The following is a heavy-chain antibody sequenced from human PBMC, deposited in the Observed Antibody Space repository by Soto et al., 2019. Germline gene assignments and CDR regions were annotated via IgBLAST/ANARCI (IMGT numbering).Heavy chain of an antibody. CDR2: IQSKTDGGTT. J-gene: IGHJ6*02. D-gene: IGHD3-16*01. Sequence: GGSLRLSCAASGFTFSDTCMTWVRQAPGKGMEWVARIQSKTDGGTTDYAAHVYGRFTISRDDSKNTLYLQMNSLKTEDTAVYYCTTGLGYYDPYGMDVWGQGTTVTVSS. CDR3: TTGLGYYDPYGMDV. CDR1: GFTFSDTC. V-gene: IGHV3-15*01.